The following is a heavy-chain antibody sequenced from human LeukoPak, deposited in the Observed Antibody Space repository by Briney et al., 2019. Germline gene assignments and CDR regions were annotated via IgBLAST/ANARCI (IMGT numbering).Heavy chain of an antibody. D-gene: IGHD6-6*01. CDR3: ARDGLAIAARPLYYFDY. CDR1: GYIFTSYY. CDR2: INPSGGST. V-gene: IGHV1-46*01. J-gene: IGHJ4*02. Sequence: ASVKVSCKASGYIFTSYYVHWVRQAPGQGLEWMGIINPSGGSTSYAQKFQGRVTMTRDTSTSTVYMELSSLRSEDTAVYYCARDGLAIAARPLYYFDYWGQGTLVTVSS.